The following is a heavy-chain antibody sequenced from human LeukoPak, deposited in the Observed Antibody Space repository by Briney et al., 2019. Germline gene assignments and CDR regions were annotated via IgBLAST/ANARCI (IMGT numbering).Heavy chain of an antibody. CDR2: IYYSGST. CDR3: ARLIIKRGVFDY. D-gene: IGHD3-10*01. J-gene: IGHJ4*02. CDR1: GGSISSSSYY. Sequence: SETLSLTFTVSGGSISSSSYYWGWIRPPPGKGLEWIGSIYYSGSTYYNPSLKSRVTISVDTSKNQFSLKLSSVTAADTAVYYCARLIIKRGVFDYWGQGTLVTVSS. V-gene: IGHV4-39*07.